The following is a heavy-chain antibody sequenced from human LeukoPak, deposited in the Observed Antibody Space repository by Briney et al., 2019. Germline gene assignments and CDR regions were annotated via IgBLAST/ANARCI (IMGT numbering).Heavy chain of an antibody. Sequence: GASVKVSCKASGYTFTGYYIHWVRPAPGQGLEWMGWINPNSGGTNYAQKFQGRVTMTRDTSISTAYMELSRLRSDDTAVYYCARAWMATNPVNDAFDIWGQGTMVTVSS. J-gene: IGHJ3*02. CDR1: GYTFTGYY. CDR3: ARAWMATNPVNDAFDI. V-gene: IGHV1-2*02. CDR2: INPNSGGT. D-gene: IGHD5-24*01.